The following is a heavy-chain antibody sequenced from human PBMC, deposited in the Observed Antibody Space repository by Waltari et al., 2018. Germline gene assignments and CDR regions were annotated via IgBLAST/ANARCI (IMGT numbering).Heavy chain of an antibody. J-gene: IGHJ3*02. D-gene: IGHD3-10*01. CDR3: ARAQSRITPGAFDI. Sequence: QVQLQESGPGLVKPSETLSLTRTVSGGSISSYYWSWIRRPPGKGLEWIGYIYYSGSTNYNPSLKSRVTISVDTSKNQFSLKLSSVTAADTAVYYCARAQSRITPGAFDIWGQGTMVTVSS. CDR1: GGSISSYY. V-gene: IGHV4-59*01. CDR2: IYYSGST.